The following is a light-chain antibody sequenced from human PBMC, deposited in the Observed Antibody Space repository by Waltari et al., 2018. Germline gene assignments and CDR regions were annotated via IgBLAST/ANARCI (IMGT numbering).Light chain of an antibody. Sequence: QLVLTQSPSASASLGASVKLTCTLSSGNSTYAIAWHQQQPEKGPRYLMKLNSDGTYTKGDGIPDRFSGSSSGAERSLTISSLQSEDAADYYCQAWGTGIVFGTGTKVTVL. J-gene: IGLJ1*01. CDR1: SGNSTYA. CDR3: QAWGTGIV. V-gene: IGLV4-69*01. CDR2: LNSDGTY.